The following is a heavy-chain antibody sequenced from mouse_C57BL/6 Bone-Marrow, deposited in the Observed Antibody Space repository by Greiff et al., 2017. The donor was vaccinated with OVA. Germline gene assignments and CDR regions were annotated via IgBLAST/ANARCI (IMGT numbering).Heavy chain of an antibody. D-gene: IGHD2-10*02. Sequence: EVQLQESGGGLVQPGESLKLSCESNEYEFTSYDMSWVRKTPEKRLELVAAINSDGGSTYYPDTMERRFIFSRDNTKKPMYLQISSLRSEDTALYYCARQYGNYGWFAFWGQGTLVTVSA. CDR3: ARQYGNYGWFAF. CDR2: INSDGGST. V-gene: IGHV5-2*01. J-gene: IGHJ3*01. CDR1: EYEFTSYD.